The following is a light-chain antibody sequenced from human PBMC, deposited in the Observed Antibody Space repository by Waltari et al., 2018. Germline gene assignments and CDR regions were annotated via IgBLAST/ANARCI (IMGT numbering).Light chain of an antibody. Sequence: EIVLTQSPDFQSVTPEEKVTITCRASQSIGRSLHWYQQKPDQSPKLLIKSASQSITGVPSRFSGSGSGTDVTLTISILEAEDAAAYYCHQSSSLPWTFGQGTKVEIK. CDR3: HQSSSLPWT. V-gene: IGKV6D-21*02. CDR2: SAS. J-gene: IGKJ1*01. CDR1: QSIGRS.